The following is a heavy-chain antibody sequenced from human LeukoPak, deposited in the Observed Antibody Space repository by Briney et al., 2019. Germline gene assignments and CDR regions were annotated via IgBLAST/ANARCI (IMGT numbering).Heavy chain of an antibody. Sequence: SETLSLTCTVSGGSISSSSYYWGWIRQPPGKGLEWIGSIYYSGSTHYNPSLKSRVTISVDTSKNQFSLKLSSVTAADTAVYYCARRRATILNAFDIWGQGIMVTVSS. CDR1: GGSISSSSYY. CDR3: ARRRATILNAFDI. J-gene: IGHJ3*02. V-gene: IGHV4-39*01. CDR2: IYYSGST. D-gene: IGHD5-12*01.